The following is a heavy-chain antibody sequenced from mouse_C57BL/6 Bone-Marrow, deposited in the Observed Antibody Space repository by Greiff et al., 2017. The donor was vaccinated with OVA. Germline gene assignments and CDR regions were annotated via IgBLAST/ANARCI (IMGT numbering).Heavy chain of an antibody. CDR3: GTQGFDY. CDR2: IYPGDGDT. CDR1: GYAFSSSW. V-gene: IGHV1-82*01. Sequence: QVQLKESGPELVKPGASVKISCKASGYAFSSSWMNWVKQRPGKGLEWIGRIYPGDGDTNYNGKFKGKATLTADKSSSTAYMQLSSLTSEDSAVYFCGTQGFDYWGQGTTLTVSS. J-gene: IGHJ2*01.